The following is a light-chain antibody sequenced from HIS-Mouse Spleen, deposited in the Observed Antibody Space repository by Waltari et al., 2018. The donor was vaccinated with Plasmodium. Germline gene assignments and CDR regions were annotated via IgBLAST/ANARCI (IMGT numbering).Light chain of an antibody. V-gene: IGLV2-8*01. CDR1: SRDVGGYNY. CDR3: SSYAGSNNLV. J-gene: IGLJ2*01. Sequence: QSALTQPPSASGSPGQSVTISCPGTSRDVGGYNYVSWYQQHTGKAPKLMIYEVSKRPSGVPDRFSGSKSGNTASLTVSGLQAEDEADYYCSSYAGSNNLVFGGGTKLTVL. CDR2: EVS.